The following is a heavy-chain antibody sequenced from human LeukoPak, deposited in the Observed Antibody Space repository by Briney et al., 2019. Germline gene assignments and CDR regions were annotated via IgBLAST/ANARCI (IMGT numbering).Heavy chain of an antibody. Sequence: KPGGSLRLSCAASGFTFSSYSMNWVRQAPGKGLEWVSSISSSSSYIYYADSVKGRFTISRDNAKNSLYLQMNSLRAEDTALYYCARDFAPCGGDCYPSFDYWGQGTLVTVSS. CDR3: ARDFAPCGGDCYPSFDY. CDR1: GFTFSSYS. J-gene: IGHJ4*02. V-gene: IGHV3-21*04. CDR2: ISSSSSYI. D-gene: IGHD2-21*01.